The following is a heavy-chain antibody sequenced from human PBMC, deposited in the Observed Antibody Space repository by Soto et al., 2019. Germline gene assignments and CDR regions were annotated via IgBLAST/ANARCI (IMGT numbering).Heavy chain of an antibody. CDR2: ISGSGGGT. CDR3: ANSLGYCSGGSCYSFYMDV. Sequence: GGSLRLSCAASGFTFSIYAMTWVRQAPGKGLEWVAAISGSGGGTYYADSVKGRFTISRDNSKNTVYLQMNSLRAENTAVYYCANSLGYCSGGSCYSFYMDVWGKGTTVTVSS. D-gene: IGHD2-15*01. V-gene: IGHV3-23*01. CDR1: GFTFSIYA. J-gene: IGHJ6*03.